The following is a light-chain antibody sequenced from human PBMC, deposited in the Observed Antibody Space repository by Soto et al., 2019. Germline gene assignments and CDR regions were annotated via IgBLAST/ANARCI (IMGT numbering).Light chain of an antibody. CDR2: EVG. Sequence: QSALTQFASVSGSPGQSITISCTGTSIDVGAYNYVSWYQQHPDKAPKLLIYEVGKRPSGVSFRFSGSKSGNTASLTISGLQAEDEADYYCSSYTARGTRVFGPGTKLTVL. CDR1: SIDVGAYNY. V-gene: IGLV2-14*01. J-gene: IGLJ1*01. CDR3: SSYTARGTRV.